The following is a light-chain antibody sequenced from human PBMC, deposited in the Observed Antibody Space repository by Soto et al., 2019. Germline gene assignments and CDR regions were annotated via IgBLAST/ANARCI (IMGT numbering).Light chain of an antibody. CDR3: QQYGSSRLT. CDR1: QSISSSY. Sequence: EIVLTQSPGTLSLSPGERATLSCRASQSISSSYLAWYQQKPGQAPRLLVYGASSRATGIPDRFSGSGSGTDFTLTISRLEPEEFAVYYCQQYGSSRLTFGPGTKVDIK. CDR2: GAS. J-gene: IGKJ3*01. V-gene: IGKV3-20*01.